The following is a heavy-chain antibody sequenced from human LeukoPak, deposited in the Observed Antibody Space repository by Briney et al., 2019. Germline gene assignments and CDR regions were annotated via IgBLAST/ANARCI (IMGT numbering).Heavy chain of an antibody. Sequence: SVQVSCKASGYTFTSYGISWVRQAPGQGLEWMGGIIPIFGTANYAQKFQGRVTITADESTSTAYMELSSLRSEDTAVYYCALWEDYYYYYMDVWGKGTTATVSS. D-gene: IGHD1-26*01. J-gene: IGHJ6*03. CDR1: GYTFTSYG. CDR2: IIPIFGTA. CDR3: ALWEDYYYYYMDV. V-gene: IGHV1-69*13.